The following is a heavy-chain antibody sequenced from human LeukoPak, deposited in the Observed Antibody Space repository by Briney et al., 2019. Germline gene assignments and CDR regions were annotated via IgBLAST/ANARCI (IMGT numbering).Heavy chain of an antibody. V-gene: IGHV3-23*01. CDR3: ATAGSLMDFWSGYYTIDY. CDR1: GFTFSSYA. Sequence: GGSLRLSCAASGFTFSSYAMSWVRRAPGKGLEWVSAISGSGGSTYYADSVKGRFTISRDNSKNTLYLQMNSLRAEDTAVYYCATAGSLMDFWSGYYTIDYWGQGTLVTVSS. CDR2: ISGSGGST. J-gene: IGHJ4*02. D-gene: IGHD3-3*01.